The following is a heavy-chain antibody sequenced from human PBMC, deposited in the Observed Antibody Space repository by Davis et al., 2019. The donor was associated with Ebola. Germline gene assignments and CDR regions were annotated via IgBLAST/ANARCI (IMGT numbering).Heavy chain of an antibody. CDR2: INSDGSST. Sequence: GESLKISCAASGFTFSSYWMHWVRQAPGKGLVWVSRINSDGSSTSYADSVKGRFTISRDNAKNTLYLQMNSLRAEDTAVYYCAVAATLNWYFDLWGRGTLVTVSS. J-gene: IGHJ2*01. CDR3: AVAATLNWYFDL. V-gene: IGHV3-74*01. CDR1: GFTFSSYW. D-gene: IGHD2-15*01.